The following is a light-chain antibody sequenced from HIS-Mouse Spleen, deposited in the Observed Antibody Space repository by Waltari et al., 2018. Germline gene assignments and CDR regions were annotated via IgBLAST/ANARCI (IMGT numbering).Light chain of an antibody. V-gene: IGKV4-1*01. CDR3: QQYYSTPYT. CDR2: WAS. Sequence: DIVMTQSPDSLAVSLGERATINCKSSQSVLYSSNHKNYLAWYQQKPGQPPKLLIYWASTLESGVPDRFSGSESGTDFTLTISSLQAEDVAVYYCQQYYSTPYTFGQGTKMEIK. CDR1: QSVLYSSNHKNY. J-gene: IGKJ2*01.